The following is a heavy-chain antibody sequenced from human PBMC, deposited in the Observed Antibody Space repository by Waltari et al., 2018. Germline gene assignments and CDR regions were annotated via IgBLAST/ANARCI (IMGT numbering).Heavy chain of an antibody. CDR1: GFTFSSYA. V-gene: IGHV3-23*04. CDR2: ISGSGGST. Sequence: EVQLVESGGGLVQPGGSLRLSCAASGFTFSSYAMSWVRQAPGKGLEWVSAISGSGGSTYYADSVKGRFTISRDNSKNTLYLQMNSLRAEDTAVYYCAKTSGGDYYYYYYMDVWGKGTTVTVSS. J-gene: IGHJ6*03. CDR3: AKTSGGDYYYYYYMDV. D-gene: IGHD3-10*01.